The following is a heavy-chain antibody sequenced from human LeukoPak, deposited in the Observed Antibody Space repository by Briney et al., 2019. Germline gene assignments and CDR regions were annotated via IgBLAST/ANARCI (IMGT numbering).Heavy chain of an antibody. Sequence: GGSLRLSCAASGFTYSSYWMIWVRQAPGKGLEGVANIKQDGSEMYYVDSVKGRLTISRDNAKNSLFLQMNSLRAEDTAVYFCARQGVVPENIDSWGQGTLITVSS. V-gene: IGHV3-7*01. D-gene: IGHD2-2*01. J-gene: IGHJ4*02. CDR1: GFTYSSYW. CDR3: ARQGVVPENIDS. CDR2: IKQDGSEM.